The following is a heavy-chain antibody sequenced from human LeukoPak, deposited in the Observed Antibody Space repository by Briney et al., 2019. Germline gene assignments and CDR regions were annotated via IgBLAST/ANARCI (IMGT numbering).Heavy chain of an antibody. CDR3: ARDSGVGFGI. V-gene: IGHV4-59*01. CDR1: GGSISSYY. J-gene: IGHJ3*02. D-gene: IGHD3-10*01. CDR2: TYDSGST. Sequence: SETLSLTCAVSGGSISSYYWNWIRQPPGKGLEWIGYTYDSGSTNYNPSLKSRVTISVDTSKNQFSLKLSSVTAADTAVYYCARDSGVGFGIWGQGAMVTVSS.